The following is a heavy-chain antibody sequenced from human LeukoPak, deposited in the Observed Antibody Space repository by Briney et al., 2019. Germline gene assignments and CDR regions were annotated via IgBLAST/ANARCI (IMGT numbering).Heavy chain of an antibody. V-gene: IGHV3-48*03. CDR1: GFTFSSYE. J-gene: IGHJ6*02. CDR3: ARRPGYSSSWPQDYYYGMDV. D-gene: IGHD6-13*01. Sequence: PGGSLRLSCAASGFTFSSYEMNWVRQAPGKGLKWVSYISSSGSTIYYADSVKGRFTISRDNAKNSLYLQMNSLRAEDTAVYYCARRPGYSSSWPQDYYYGMDVWGQGTTVTVSS. CDR2: ISSSGSTI.